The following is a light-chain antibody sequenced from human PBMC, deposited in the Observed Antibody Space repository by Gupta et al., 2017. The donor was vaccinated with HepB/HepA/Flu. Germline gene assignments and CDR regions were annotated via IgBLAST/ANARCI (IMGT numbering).Light chain of an antibody. Sequence: EIVLTQSPATLSLSPGERATLSCRASQSVSRILAWYQQKPGQAPRHLIHDASSRATGIPARFSSSGSGTDFTLTISSREPEDVAVYYCQQRYSWPLTFGGGTKVEIK. CDR3: QQRYSWPLT. CDR2: DAS. J-gene: IGKJ4*01. CDR1: QSVSRI. V-gene: IGKV3-11*01.